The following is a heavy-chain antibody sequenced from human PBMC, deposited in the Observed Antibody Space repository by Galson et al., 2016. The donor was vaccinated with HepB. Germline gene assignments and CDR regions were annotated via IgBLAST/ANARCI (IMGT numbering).Heavy chain of an antibody. Sequence: QSGAEVKKSGESLKISCKGSGFSFTSYCIGWVRQMPGKGLEWMGIIYPGDSDTTYSPSFQGQVTISADKSISTAYLQWSSLKASDTAMYYCARSRRSWDWYVDLWGRGTLVTVSS. CDR1: GFSFTSYC. CDR3: ARSRRSWDWYVDL. CDR2: IYPGDSDT. D-gene: IGHD1-26*01. J-gene: IGHJ2*01. V-gene: IGHV5-51*03.